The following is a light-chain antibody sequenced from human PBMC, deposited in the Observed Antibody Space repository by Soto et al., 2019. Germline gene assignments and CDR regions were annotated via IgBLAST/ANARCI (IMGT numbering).Light chain of an antibody. J-gene: IGKJ4*01. Sequence: EIVLTHSPGTLSLSPGERATLSCSASHSVSSSYLAWYQQKPGQAPRLLIYGASSRATGIPDRFSGSGSGTDFTLTISRLEPEDFAVYYCQQYGSSPLLTFGGGTKVDIK. CDR1: HSVSSSY. CDR3: QQYGSSPLLT. CDR2: GAS. V-gene: IGKV3-20*01.